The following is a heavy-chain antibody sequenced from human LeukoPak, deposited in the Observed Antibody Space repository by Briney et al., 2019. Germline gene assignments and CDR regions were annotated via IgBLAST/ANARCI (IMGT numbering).Heavy chain of an antibody. CDR1: GFPFSNDW. CDR3: ARTFGSGRYPGDWFDP. CDR2: VYTDGSST. V-gene: IGHV3-74*01. J-gene: IGHJ5*02. D-gene: IGHD6-19*01. Sequence: QPGGSLRLSCTASGFPFSNDWMHSVRQGPGKGLECVPRVYTDGSSTTYADSVKGRFTISRDNAKNTLYLQMSSLRAEDTAVYYCARTFGSGRYPGDWFDPWGQGTLVTVSS.